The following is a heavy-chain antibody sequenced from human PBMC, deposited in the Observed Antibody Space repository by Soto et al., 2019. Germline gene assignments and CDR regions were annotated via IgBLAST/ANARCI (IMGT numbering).Heavy chain of an antibody. CDR1: GGTFSSYA. CDR3: ARESAGAVAGTWSPRD. V-gene: IGHV1-69*01. CDR2: IIPIFGTA. D-gene: IGHD6-19*01. Sequence: QVQLVQSGAEVQKPGSSVKVSCKASGGTFSSYAISWVRQAPGQGLEWMGGIIPIFGTANYAQKFQGRVTITADESTGTAYMELSSLRSEDTAVYYCARESAGAVAGTWSPRDWGQGTLVTVSS. J-gene: IGHJ4*02.